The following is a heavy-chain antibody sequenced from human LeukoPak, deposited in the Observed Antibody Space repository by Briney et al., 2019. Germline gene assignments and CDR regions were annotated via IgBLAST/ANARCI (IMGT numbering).Heavy chain of an antibody. CDR3: AKEGFDY. Sequence: PGGSLRLSCAASGFTVSSNYMNWVRKAPGKGPEWVSVIYNDGSTYYADSVKGRFTISRDNSKNTLYLQMNSLRAEDTALYYCAKEGFDYWGQGTLVTVSS. J-gene: IGHJ4*02. CDR2: IYNDGST. V-gene: IGHV3-53*01. CDR1: GFTVSSNY.